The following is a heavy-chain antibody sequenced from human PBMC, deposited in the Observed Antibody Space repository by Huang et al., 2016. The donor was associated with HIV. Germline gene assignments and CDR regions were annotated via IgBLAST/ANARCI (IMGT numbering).Heavy chain of an antibody. CDR2: IYFSGGT. J-gene: IGHJ4*02. D-gene: IGHD3-10*01. Sequence: QVRLQESGPGLVKPSETLSLSCTVSGDSVSSASYYWSWIRQPPGRGLEWIGYIYFSGGTNYNPSLKSRVTISIDTSKNQFSLRLSSVTAADTAVYYCVSHGSGTADYWGQGTLVTVSS. V-gene: IGHV4-61*01. CDR3: VSHGSGTADY. CDR1: GDSVSSASYY.